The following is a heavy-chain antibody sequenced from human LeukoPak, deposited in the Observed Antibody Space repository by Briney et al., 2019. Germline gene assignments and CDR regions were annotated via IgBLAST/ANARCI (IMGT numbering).Heavy chain of an antibody. CDR3: ARRYDFWSGYPPPLDY. CDR1: GGSISSSNW. D-gene: IGHD3-3*01. Sequence: PSGTLSLTCAVSGGSISSSNWWSWVRQPPGKGLEWIGEIYHSGSTNYNPSLKSRVTISVDKSKNQFSLKLSSVTAADTAVYYCARRYDFWSGYPPPLDYWGQGTLVTVSS. J-gene: IGHJ4*02. CDR2: IYHSGST. V-gene: IGHV4-4*02.